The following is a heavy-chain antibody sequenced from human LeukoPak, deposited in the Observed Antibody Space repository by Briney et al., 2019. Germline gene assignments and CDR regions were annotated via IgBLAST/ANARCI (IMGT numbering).Heavy chain of an antibody. CDR1: GFTFSSYA. V-gene: IGHV3-23*01. Sequence: GGSLRLSCAASGFTFSSYAMSWVRQAPGKGLEWVSAISGSGGSTYYADSVKGRFTISRDNSKNTLYLQMNSLRAEDTAVYYCAEDFFRGDQVPYYFDYWGQGTLVTVSS. CDR2: ISGSGGST. D-gene: IGHD3-16*01. J-gene: IGHJ4*02. CDR3: AEDFFRGDQVPYYFDY.